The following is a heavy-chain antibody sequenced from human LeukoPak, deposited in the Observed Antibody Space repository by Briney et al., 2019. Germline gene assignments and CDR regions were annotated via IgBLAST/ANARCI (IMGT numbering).Heavy chain of an antibody. D-gene: IGHD3-10*01. CDR3: ARELFYGSRNDYPDFDY. V-gene: IGHV3-30*04. CDR2: ISYDGSDK. CDR1: GFTFNSYA. J-gene: IGHJ4*02. Sequence: GGSLRLSCAASGFTFNSYAMHWVRQAPGKGLEWVAVISYDGSDKYYADSVKGRFTASRDNSKNTLYLQMNSLRTEDTAVYFCARELFYGSRNDYPDFDYWGQGTLVTVSS.